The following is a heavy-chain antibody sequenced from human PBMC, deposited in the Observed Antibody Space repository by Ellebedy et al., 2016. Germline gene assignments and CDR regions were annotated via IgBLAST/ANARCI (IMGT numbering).Heavy chain of an antibody. CDR3: AKLARQLDY. V-gene: IGHV3-48*04. CDR2: IGSASSLT. CDR1: GFAFSKFP. D-gene: IGHD1-7*01. Sequence: GESLKISXEGSGFAFSKFPMNWVRQAPGKGLEWVSHIGSASSLTSYADSVKGRFTSSRDNAKNSLYLQMNSLRAEDTAVYYCAKLARQLDYWGQGTLVTVSS. J-gene: IGHJ4*02.